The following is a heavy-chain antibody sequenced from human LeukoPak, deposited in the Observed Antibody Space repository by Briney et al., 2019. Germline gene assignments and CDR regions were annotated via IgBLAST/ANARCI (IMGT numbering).Heavy chain of an antibody. CDR2: INHSGST. V-gene: IGHV4-34*01. D-gene: IGHD3-3*01. CDR1: GGSFSGYY. Sequence: SETLSLTCAVYGGSFSGYYWSWIRQPPGKGLEWIGEINHSGSTNYNPSLKSRVTISVDTSKNQFSLKLSSVTAADTAVYYCARMRREWSILIDYWGQGTLVTVSS. J-gene: IGHJ4*02. CDR3: ARMRREWSILIDY.